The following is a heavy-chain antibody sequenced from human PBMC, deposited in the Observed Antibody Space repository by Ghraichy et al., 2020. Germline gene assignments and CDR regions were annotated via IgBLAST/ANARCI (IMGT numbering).Heavy chain of an antibody. V-gene: IGHV4-34*01. D-gene: IGHD5-24*01. CDR3: ARGINYFDP. J-gene: IGHJ5*02. CDR1: GGAFSGYY. Sequence: SQTLSLTCEVYGGAFSGYYWSWIRQPPGKGLEWIGEINHSGSSNYNPSLKSRLTISVDTSKNQFSLKLSSVTAADTAVYYCARGINYFDPWGQGTLVTVSS. CDR2: INHSGSS.